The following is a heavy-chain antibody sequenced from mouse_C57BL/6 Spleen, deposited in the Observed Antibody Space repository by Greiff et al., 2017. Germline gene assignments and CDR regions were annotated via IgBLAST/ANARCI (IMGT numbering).Heavy chain of an antibody. CDR1: GYTFTSFW. D-gene: IGHD1-1*01. Sequence: QVQLQQPGAELVQPGASVKMSCTASGYTFTSFWITWVKQRPGQGLEWIGDVYPGSGSTNYNEKFKSKATLTVDTSSSTAYMQLSGRTSEDSAVYYCAKAHGSSYEPGFAYWGQGTLVTVSA. V-gene: IGHV1-55*01. CDR2: VYPGSGST. CDR3: AKAHGSSYEPGFAY. J-gene: IGHJ3*01.